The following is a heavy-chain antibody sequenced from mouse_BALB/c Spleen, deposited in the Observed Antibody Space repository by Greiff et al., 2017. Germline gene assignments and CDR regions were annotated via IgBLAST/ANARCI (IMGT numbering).Heavy chain of an antibody. CDR2: ISSGGST. Sequence: DVQLVESGGGLVKPGGSLKLSCAASGFTFSSYAMSWVRQTPEKRLEWVASISSGGSTYYPDSVKGRFTISRDNARNILYLQMSSLRSEDTAMYYCARVGSSSWYFDVWGAGTTVTVSS. CDR1: GFTFSSYA. V-gene: IGHV5-6-5*01. D-gene: IGHD1-1*01. J-gene: IGHJ1*01. CDR3: ARVGSSSWYFDV.